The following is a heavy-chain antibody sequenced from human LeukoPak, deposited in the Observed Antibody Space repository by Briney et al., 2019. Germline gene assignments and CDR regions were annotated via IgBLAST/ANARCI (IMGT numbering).Heavy chain of an antibody. CDR3: AKTPHRFIAAAGSFDY. V-gene: IGHV3-23*01. CDR1: GFTFSSYA. J-gene: IGHJ4*02. CDR2: ISGSGGST. Sequence: PGGSLRLSCAASGFTFSSYAMSWVRQAPGKGLEWVSAISGSGGSTYYADSVKGRFTISRDNSKNTLYLQMNSLRAEDTAVYYCAKTPHRFIAAAGSFDYWGQGTLVTVSS. D-gene: IGHD6-13*01.